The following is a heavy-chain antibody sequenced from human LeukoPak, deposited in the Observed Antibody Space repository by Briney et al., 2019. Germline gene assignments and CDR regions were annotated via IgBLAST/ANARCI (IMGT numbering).Heavy chain of an antibody. D-gene: IGHD2-15*01. CDR1: GFTYSTYW. CDR2: IKQDGSET. Sequence: GGSLRLSCEASGFTYSTYWMSWVRQAPGKRPEWLANIKQDGSETYYVDSVKGQFTISRDNAKNSVYLQMNSLRAEDTAVYYCARDRLWGYCSGGSCINTFDIWGQGTMVTVSS. J-gene: IGHJ3*02. V-gene: IGHV3-7*01. CDR3: ARDRLWGYCSGGSCINTFDI.